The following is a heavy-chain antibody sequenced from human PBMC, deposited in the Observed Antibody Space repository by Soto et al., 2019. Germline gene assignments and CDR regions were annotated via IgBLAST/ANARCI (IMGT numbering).Heavy chain of an antibody. Sequence: SVKVSCKASGGTFSSYAISWVRQAPGQGLEWMGGIIPIFGTANYAQKFQGRVTITADESTSTAYMELSSLRSEDTAVYYCARDSSGWYSTAYYFDYWGQGTLVTVSS. J-gene: IGHJ4*02. CDR2: IIPIFGTA. CDR1: GGTFSSYA. CDR3: ARDSSGWYSTAYYFDY. D-gene: IGHD6-19*01. V-gene: IGHV1-69*13.